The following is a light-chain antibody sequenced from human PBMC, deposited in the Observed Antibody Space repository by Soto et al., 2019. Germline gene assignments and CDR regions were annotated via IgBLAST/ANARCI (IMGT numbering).Light chain of an antibody. CDR3: QQYNSYPHT. CDR1: QSISSW. Sequence: DIQMTQSPSTLSASVGDRVTITCRASQSISSWLAWYQQKPGKAPKLLIYKASSLESGVPSGFSGSGSGTEFTLTISSLHPDDFATYYCQQYNSYPHTFGQGTKLEIK. CDR2: KAS. V-gene: IGKV1-5*03. J-gene: IGKJ2*01.